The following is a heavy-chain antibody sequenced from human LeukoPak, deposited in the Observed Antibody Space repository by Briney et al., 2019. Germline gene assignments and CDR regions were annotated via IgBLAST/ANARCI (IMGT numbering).Heavy chain of an antibody. CDR3: ARENPRFCSSTSCYNPNWFDP. CDR2: IKPDGGEK. V-gene: IGHV3-7*01. D-gene: IGHD2-2*02. CDR1: GFTFRSCW. Sequence: GGSLRLSCAASGFTFRSCWMGWVRQAPGKGLDWVAHIKPDGGEKYYVDSVKGRFTISRDNAKNSLFLQMNSLGAEDTAVYYCARENPRFCSSTSCYNPNWFDPWGQGTLVTVSS. J-gene: IGHJ5*02.